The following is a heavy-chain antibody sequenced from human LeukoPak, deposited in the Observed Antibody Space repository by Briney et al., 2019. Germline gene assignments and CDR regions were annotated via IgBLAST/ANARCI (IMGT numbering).Heavy chain of an antibody. D-gene: IGHD6-13*01. V-gene: IGHV1-69*04. CDR2: IIPILGIA. CDR3: ASGDSSPFHPWSPFDY. J-gene: IGHJ4*02. CDR1: GGTFISYA. Sequence: ASVKVSFKASGGTFISYAISWVRQAPGQGLEWMGRIIPILGIANYAQKFQGRVTITADKSTSTAYMELSSLRSEDTAVYYCASGDSSPFHPWSPFDYWGQGTLVTVSS.